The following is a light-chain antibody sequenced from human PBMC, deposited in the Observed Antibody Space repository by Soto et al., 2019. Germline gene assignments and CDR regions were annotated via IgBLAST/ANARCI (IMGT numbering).Light chain of an antibody. CDR2: DVS. CDR1: SNDVGSYNF. CDR3: SSYTRSSTVL. Sequence: QSVLTQPASVSGSPGQSITISCIGTSNDVGSYNFVSWYQKHPNTAPRLIIYDVSNRPSGVSNRFSGSKSDNTASLTISGLQAEDVADYYCSSYTRSSTVLFGGGTKVTVL. J-gene: IGLJ2*01. V-gene: IGLV2-14*03.